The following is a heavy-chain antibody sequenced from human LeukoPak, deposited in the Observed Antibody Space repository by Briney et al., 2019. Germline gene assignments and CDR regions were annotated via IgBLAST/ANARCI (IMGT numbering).Heavy chain of an antibody. CDR1: GFTFSSYS. J-gene: IGHJ6*03. Sequence: GGSLRLSCAASGFTFSSYSMNWVRQAPGKGLEWVSSISSSSSYIYYADSVKGRFTISRDNAKNSLNLQMNSLRAEDTAVYYCAKSPSYYYYYMDVWGKGTTVTVSS. V-gene: IGHV3-21*04. CDR2: ISSSSSYI. CDR3: AKSPSYYYYYMDV.